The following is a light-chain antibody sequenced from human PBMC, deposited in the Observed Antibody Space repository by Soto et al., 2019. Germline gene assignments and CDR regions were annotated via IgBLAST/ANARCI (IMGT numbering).Light chain of an antibody. Sequence: EIVLTQSPGTLSLSPRERATLSCRASQSVTSNYLAWYQQKPGQAPRILIFAASSRATGIPDKFSGSGSGTDFTLTISRLEPDDFAVFFCQQYGTSEIIFGQGTRLEIK. CDR1: QSVTSNY. J-gene: IGKJ5*01. CDR2: AAS. V-gene: IGKV3-20*01. CDR3: QQYGTSEII.